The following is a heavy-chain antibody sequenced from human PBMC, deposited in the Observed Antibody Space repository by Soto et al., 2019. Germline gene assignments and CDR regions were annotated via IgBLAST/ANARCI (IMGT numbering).Heavy chain of an antibody. CDR1: GFTFSSYW. CDR3: ARLPYDFWSGYYIDY. CDR2: IKQDGSEK. V-gene: IGHV3-7*01. J-gene: IGHJ4*02. D-gene: IGHD3-3*01. Sequence: RLSCAASGFTFSSYWMSWVRQAPGKGLEWVANIKQDGSEKYYVDSVKGRFTISRDNAKNSLYLQMNSLRAEDTAVYYCARLPYDFWSGYYIDYWGQGTLVTVSS.